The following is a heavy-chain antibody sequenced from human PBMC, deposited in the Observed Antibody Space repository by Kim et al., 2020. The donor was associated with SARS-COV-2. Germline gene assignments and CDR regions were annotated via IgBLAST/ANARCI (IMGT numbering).Heavy chain of an antibody. CDR3: ASGGIVGVTKNWVDS. CDR2: ISSSSSYI. V-gene: IGHV3-21*01. J-gene: IGHJ5*01. D-gene: IGHD1-26*01. Sequence: GGSLRLSCAASGFTFSSYSMNWVRQAPGKGLEWVSSISSSSSYIYYADSVKGRFTISRDNAKNSLYLQINSLRAEDTAVNYCASGGIVGVTKNWVDSWGQGTLVTVSS. CDR1: GFTFSSYS.